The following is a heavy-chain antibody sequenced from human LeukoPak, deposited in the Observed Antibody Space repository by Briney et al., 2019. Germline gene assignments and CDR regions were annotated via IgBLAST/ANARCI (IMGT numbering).Heavy chain of an antibody. CDR2: ISSSGSTK. V-gene: IGHV3-48*03. Sequence: GGSLRLSCAASGFTFSSHEMNWVRQAPGKGLEWVSNISSSGSTKYYADSVKGRFTISRDSAKNSLYLQMNSLRAEDTAAYYCARGGYCSTTICYVLNAFDIWGQGTMVTVSS. CDR3: ARGGYCSTTICYVLNAFDI. D-gene: IGHD2-2*01. CDR1: GFTFSSHE. J-gene: IGHJ3*02.